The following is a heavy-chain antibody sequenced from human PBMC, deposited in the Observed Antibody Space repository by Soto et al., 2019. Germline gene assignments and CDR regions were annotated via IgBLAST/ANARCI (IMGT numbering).Heavy chain of an antibody. CDR3: ARLSVSGSQTFDY. V-gene: IGHV3-74*01. CDR1: GFTFNDYW. J-gene: IGHJ4*02. Sequence: GGSLRLSCAASGFTFNDYWMHWVRQAPGKGLVWVSRINIDGSSITYADSVKGRFTISRDKAKSTLYLQMNSLRVEDTAVYFCARLSVSGSQTFDYWGQGALVTVSS. D-gene: IGHD6-19*01. CDR2: INIDGSSI.